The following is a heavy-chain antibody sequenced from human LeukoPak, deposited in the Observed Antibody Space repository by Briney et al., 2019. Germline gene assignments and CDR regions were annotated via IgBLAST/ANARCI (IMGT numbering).Heavy chain of an antibody. J-gene: IGHJ4*02. CDR1: GFTISSYW. V-gene: IGHV3-7*03. D-gene: IGHD3-3*01. Sequence: GGSLRLSCVASGFTISSYWMHWVRQAPGKGLEWVANIKLDGSEKNYVDSVKGRFTISRDNTKNSLYLQMNSLRAEDTAVFYCARDQYDTWSRRGNFDSWGQGTLVIVSS. CDR3: ARDQYDTWSRRGNFDS. CDR2: IKLDGSEK.